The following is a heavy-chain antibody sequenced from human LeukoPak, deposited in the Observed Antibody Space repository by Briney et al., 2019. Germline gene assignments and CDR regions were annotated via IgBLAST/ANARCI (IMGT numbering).Heavy chain of an antibody. Sequence: PSETLSLTCTVSGDSISSNSYYWGWVRQPPGKGLEWIGSIFHSGSTYYNPSLKSRLTISVDTSKSQFSLKLSSVTAADTAVYYCARRHRSFYMDVWGKGTTVTVSS. V-gene: IGHV4-39*01. CDR1: GDSISSNSYY. J-gene: IGHJ6*03. CDR3: ARRHRSFYMDV. CDR2: IFHSGST.